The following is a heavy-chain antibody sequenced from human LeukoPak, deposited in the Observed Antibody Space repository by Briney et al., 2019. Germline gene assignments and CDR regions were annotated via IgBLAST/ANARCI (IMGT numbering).Heavy chain of an antibody. CDR3: ARDWANTYYYGHFDY. CDR1: GFTFSDYY. J-gene: IGHJ4*02. D-gene: IGHD3-10*01. Sequence: GGSLRLSCAASGFTFSDYYMSWIRQAPGKGLEWVSYISSSSSTIYYADSVKGRFTISRDNAKNSLYLQMNSLRAEDTAVYYCARDWANTYYYGHFDYWGQGTLVTVSS. CDR2: ISSSSSTI. V-gene: IGHV3-11*04.